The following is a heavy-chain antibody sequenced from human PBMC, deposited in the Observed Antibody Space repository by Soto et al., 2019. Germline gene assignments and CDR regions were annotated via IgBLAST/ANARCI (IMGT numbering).Heavy chain of an antibody. Sequence: SETLSLTCAVSGYSTSSSNWWSWIRQPPGKGLEWIGYIYYSGSTYYNPSLKSRVTISVDTSKNQFSLKLSSVTAADTAVYYCARVGGFGATTIDYWGQGTLVTVSS. CDR3: ARVGGFGATTIDY. D-gene: IGHD3-10*01. V-gene: IGHV4-28*03. J-gene: IGHJ4*02. CDR2: IYYSGST. CDR1: GYSTSSSNW.